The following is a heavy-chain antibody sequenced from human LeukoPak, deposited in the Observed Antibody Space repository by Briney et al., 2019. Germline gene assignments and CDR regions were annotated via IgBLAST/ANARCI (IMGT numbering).Heavy chain of an antibody. CDR1: GFTFSSYG. CDR2: ISGSGGST. J-gene: IGHJ4*02. CDR3: AKGALGVATIWDGVYYFDY. Sequence: GGSLRLSCAASGFTFSSYGMSWVRQAPGKGLEWVSAISGSGGSTYYADSVKGRFTTSRDNSKNTLYLQMNSLRAEDTAVYYCAKGALGVATIWDGVYYFDYWGQGTLVTVSS. D-gene: IGHD5-12*01. V-gene: IGHV3-23*01.